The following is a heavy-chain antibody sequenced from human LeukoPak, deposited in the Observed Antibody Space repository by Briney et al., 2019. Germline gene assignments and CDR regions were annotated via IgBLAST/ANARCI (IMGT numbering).Heavy chain of an antibody. J-gene: IGHJ4*02. D-gene: IGHD6-25*01. V-gene: IGHV4-61*02. Sequence: SETLSLTCTVSGGSISSGSYYWSWIRQPAGKGLEWIGRIYTSGSTNYNPSLKSRVTISVDTSKNQFSLKLSSVTAADTAVYYCAREAPAFDHWGQGTLVAVSS. CDR1: GGSISSGSYY. CDR2: IYTSGST. CDR3: AREAPAFDH.